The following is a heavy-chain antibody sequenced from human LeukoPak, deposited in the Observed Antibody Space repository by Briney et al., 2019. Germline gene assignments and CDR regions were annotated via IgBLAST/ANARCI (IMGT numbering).Heavy chain of an antibody. CDR3: ARHGIAAAGTLGLGFDY. Sequence: PSETLSLTCTVSGGIISSYYWSWIRQPAGKGLEWIGGIYNSGSTYYNPSLKSRVTISVDTSKNQFSLKLSSVTAADTAVYYCARHGIAAAGTLGLGFDYWGQGTLVTASS. J-gene: IGHJ4*02. D-gene: IGHD6-13*01. CDR1: GGIISSYY. V-gene: IGHV4-59*05. CDR2: IYNSGST.